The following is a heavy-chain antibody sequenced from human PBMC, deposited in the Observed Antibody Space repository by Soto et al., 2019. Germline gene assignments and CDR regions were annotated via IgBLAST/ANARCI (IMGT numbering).Heavy chain of an antibody. CDR2: IIPIFGTA. CDR3: ARGADPIVATSFDY. J-gene: IGHJ4*02. D-gene: IGHD5-12*01. Sequence: SVKVSCKASGGTFSSYAISWVRQAPGQGLEWMGGIIPIFGTANYAQKFQGRVTITADESTSTAYMELSSPRSEDTAVYYCARGADPIVATSFDYRGQRALDTGSS. V-gene: IGHV1-69*13. CDR1: GGTFSSYA.